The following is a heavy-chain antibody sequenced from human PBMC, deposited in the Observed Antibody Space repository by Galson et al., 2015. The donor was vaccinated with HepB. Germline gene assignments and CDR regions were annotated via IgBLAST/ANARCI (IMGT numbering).Heavy chain of an antibody. Sequence: SLRLSCAASGFTFSSYAMSWVRQAPGKGLEWVSAISGSGGSTYYADSVKGRFTISRDNSKNTLYLQMNSLRAEDTAVYYCAKFDDYDFWSGYSPVLDPWGQGTLVTVSS. D-gene: IGHD3-3*01. V-gene: IGHV3-23*01. CDR2: ISGSGGST. CDR1: GFTFSSYA. CDR3: AKFDDYDFWSGYSPVLDP. J-gene: IGHJ5*02.